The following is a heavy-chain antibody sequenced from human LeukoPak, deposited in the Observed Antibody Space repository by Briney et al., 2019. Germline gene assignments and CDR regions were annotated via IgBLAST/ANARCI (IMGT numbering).Heavy chain of an antibody. V-gene: IGHV3-7*01. CDR3: ASPEWLPDSFDI. CDR1: GFTFSSYW. CDR2: IKQDGSEK. J-gene: IGHJ3*02. D-gene: IGHD3-3*01. Sequence: GGSPRLSCAASGFTFSSYWMSWVRQAPGKELEWVANIKQDGSEKYYVDSVKGRFTISRDNAKNSLYLQMNSLRAEDTAVYYCASPEWLPDSFDIWGQGTMVTVSS.